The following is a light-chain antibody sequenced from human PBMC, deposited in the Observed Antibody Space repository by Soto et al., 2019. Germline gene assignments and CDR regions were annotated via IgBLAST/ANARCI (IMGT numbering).Light chain of an antibody. CDR3: HQRRNGLT. V-gene: IGKV3-11*01. CDR2: DAS. CDR1: QGVGSY. J-gene: IGKJ4*01. Sequence: EIVLTQSPAALSLSPGERATLSCRASQGVGSYLAWYQQKPGQAPRLLIYDASNRATGIPARFSGSGSGTDFPLTISSLEPEDFAVYYFHQRRNGLTFGGGTKVEIK.